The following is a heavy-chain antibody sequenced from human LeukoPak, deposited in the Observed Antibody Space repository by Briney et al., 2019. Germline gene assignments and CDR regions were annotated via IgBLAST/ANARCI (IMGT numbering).Heavy chain of an antibody. D-gene: IGHD6-13*01. CDR1: GGSISSYY. V-gene: IGHV4-59*01. CDR2: IYYSGGT. J-gene: IGHJ3*02. Sequence: PSETLSLTCTVSGGSISSYYWSWIRQPPGKGLEWIGYIYYSGGTNYNPSLKSRVTISVDTSKNQFSLKLSSVTAADTAVYYCARDRGSSSSGFDAFDIWGQGTMVTVSS. CDR3: ARDRGSSSSGFDAFDI.